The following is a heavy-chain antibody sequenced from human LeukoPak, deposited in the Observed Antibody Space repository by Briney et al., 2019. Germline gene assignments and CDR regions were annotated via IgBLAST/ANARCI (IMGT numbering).Heavy chain of an antibody. V-gene: IGHV3-66*01. CDR2: IYSGGGT. J-gene: IGHJ6*02. CDR3: ARDQLYYLGSGSLTVGPFHGMDV. CDR1: GFTVSSNY. D-gene: IGHD3-10*01. Sequence: GGSLRLSCAASGFTVSSNYMSWVRQAPGRGLEWVSVIYSGGGTYYAESVRGRFTISRDNSKNTLYLQLNSLRAEDTAVYYCARDQLYYLGSGSLTVGPFHGMDVWGQGTTVTVS.